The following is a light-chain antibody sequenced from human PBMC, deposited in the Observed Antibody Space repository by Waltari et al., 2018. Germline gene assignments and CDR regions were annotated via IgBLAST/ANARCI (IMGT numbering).Light chain of an antibody. J-gene: IGKJ3*01. Sequence: IVMTQSPATLSVSPGKRAPLSCRASQSVSDKLAWYQQKPGQAPRLLIYGASKRASGIPDRFSGSGSGTEFTLTISSLQSEDFALYYCQQYNVWPRTFGPGTKVDIK. CDR3: QQYNVWPRT. CDR1: QSVSDK. V-gene: IGKV3-15*01. CDR2: GAS.